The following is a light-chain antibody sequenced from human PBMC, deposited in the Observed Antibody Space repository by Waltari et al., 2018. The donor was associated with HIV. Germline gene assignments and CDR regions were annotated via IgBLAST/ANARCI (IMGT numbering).Light chain of an antibody. Sequence: DIVMTQSPDSLAVSLGERATINCKSSQSVLYSSNNKNYLAWYQQKPGQPPKLLIYWASTRESGVPDRFTASGSGTDFTLSINSLQAEDVAVYYCQQYYSTPVTFGPGTKLDIK. CDR3: QQYYSTPVT. CDR1: QSVLYSSNNKNY. CDR2: WAS. J-gene: IGKJ3*01. V-gene: IGKV4-1*01.